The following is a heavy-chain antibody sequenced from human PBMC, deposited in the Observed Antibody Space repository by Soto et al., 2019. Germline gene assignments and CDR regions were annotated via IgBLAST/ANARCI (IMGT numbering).Heavy chain of an antibody. J-gene: IGHJ4*02. D-gene: IGHD3-9*01. V-gene: IGHV3-23*01. CDR2: ISGSGGST. CDR3: AKDLRPGYLAGPVDY. CDR1: GFTFSSYA. Sequence: GGSLRLSCAASGFTFSSYAMSWVRQAPGKGLEWVSAISGSGGSTYYADSVKGRFTISRDNSKNTLYLQMNSLRAEDTAVYYCAKDLRPGYLAGPVDYWGQGTLVTVSS.